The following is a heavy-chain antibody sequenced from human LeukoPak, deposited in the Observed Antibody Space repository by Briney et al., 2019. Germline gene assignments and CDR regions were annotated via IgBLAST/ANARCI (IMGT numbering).Heavy chain of an antibody. J-gene: IGHJ3*02. D-gene: IGHD4-17*01. V-gene: IGHV4-4*07. CDR1: GGSISSYY. CDR2: IYTSGST. Sequence: PSETLSLTCTVSGGSISSYYWSWIRQPAGKGLEWIGRIYTSGSTNYNPSLKSRVTMSVDTSKNQFSLKLSSVTAADTAVYSCARDPLTDYGDYWVFDIWGQGTMVTVSS. CDR3: ARDPLTDYGDYWVFDI.